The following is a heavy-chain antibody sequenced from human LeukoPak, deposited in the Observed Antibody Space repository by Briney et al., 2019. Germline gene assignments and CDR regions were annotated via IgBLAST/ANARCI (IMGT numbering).Heavy chain of an antibody. V-gene: IGHV1-2*02. CDR2: INPNSGGT. CDR1: GYTFTGYY. CDR3: ARGRDSSGYHRDLKREFDY. Sequence: ASVKVSCKASGYTFTGYYMHWVRQAPGQGLEWMGWINPNSGGTNYAQKFQGRVTMTRDTSISTAYMELSRLRSDDTAVYYCARGRDSSGYHRDLKREFDYWGQGTLVTVSS. J-gene: IGHJ4*02. D-gene: IGHD3-22*01.